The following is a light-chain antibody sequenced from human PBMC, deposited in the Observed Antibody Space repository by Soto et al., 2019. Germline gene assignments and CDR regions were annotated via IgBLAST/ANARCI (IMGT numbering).Light chain of an antibody. CDR1: QSVSSS. Sequence: EVVMTQSPDTLSVSPGERATLSCRASQSVSSSLAWYQQKPGQAPRLLIYGASTRATGVPARFSGSGSGTEFTLTLSSLQSEDVAVYYCQHFHNWPPWTFGQGTRVEIK. J-gene: IGKJ1*01. CDR2: GAS. CDR3: QHFHNWPPWT. V-gene: IGKV3-15*01.